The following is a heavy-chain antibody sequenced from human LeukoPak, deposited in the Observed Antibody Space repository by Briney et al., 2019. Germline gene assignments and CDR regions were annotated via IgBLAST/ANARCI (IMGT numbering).Heavy chain of an antibody. D-gene: IGHD2-15*01. Sequence: GESLKISCKGSGYSFTSDWIGWVRPMPGKGLEWMGIIYPGDSDTRYSPSFQGQVTISADKSVNTAYLRWSGLKASDTAMYYCARLSGRVVCSAGSCYIDSWGQGTLVTVSS. CDR1: GYSFTSDW. V-gene: IGHV5-51*01. CDR2: IYPGDSDT. J-gene: IGHJ4*02. CDR3: ARLSGRVVCSAGSCYIDS.